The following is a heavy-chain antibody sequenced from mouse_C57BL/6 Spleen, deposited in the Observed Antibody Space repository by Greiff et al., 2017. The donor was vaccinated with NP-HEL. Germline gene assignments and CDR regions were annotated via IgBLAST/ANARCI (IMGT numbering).Heavy chain of an antibody. V-gene: IGHV7-3*01. CDR3: ARRATVSYAMGY. Sequence: EVMLVESGGGLVQPGGSLSLSCAASGFTFTDYYMSWVRQPPGKALEWLGFIRNKANGYTTEYSASVKGRFTISRDNSQSILYHKMNALSAEDSATYYCARRATVSYAMGYWGQGTSVTVSS. CDR2: IRNKANGYTT. CDR1: GFTFTDYY. J-gene: IGHJ4*01. D-gene: IGHD1-1*01.